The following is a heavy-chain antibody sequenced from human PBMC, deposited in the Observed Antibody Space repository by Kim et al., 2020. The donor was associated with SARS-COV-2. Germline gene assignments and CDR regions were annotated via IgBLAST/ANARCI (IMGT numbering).Heavy chain of an antibody. V-gene: IGHV5-51*01. D-gene: IGHD7-27*01. Sequence: YSPSSQGQVTISADKSISTAYLQWSSLKASDTAMYYCATFRDWGDSFDYWGQGTLVTVSS. J-gene: IGHJ4*02. CDR3: ATFRDWGDSFDY.